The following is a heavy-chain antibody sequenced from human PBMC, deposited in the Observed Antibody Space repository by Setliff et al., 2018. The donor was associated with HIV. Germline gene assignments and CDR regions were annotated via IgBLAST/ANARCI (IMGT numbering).Heavy chain of an antibody. J-gene: IGHJ4*02. D-gene: IGHD3-16*01. CDR1: GYSISSGYS. Sequence: PSETLSLTCAVSGYSISSGYSWGWVRQPPGKGLEWIGNAYHSGRAFHNPSLESRVTMSIDSSKNLFSLRLDSVTAADSAFYFCAHSLLGAPMIDYWGQGMQVTVSS. CDR2: AYHSGRA. CDR3: AHSLLGAPMIDY. V-gene: IGHV4-38-2*01.